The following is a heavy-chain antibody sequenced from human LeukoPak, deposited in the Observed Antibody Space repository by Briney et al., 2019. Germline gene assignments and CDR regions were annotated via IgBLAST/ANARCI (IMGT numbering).Heavy chain of an antibody. CDR2: IGSTGSPI. Sequence: GGSLRLSCAASGFTFSNYEMNWVRQPPGKGLEWVSYIGSTGSPIYSADSVKGRFTISRDNAKNSLFLQMNSLRAEDTAVYYCARDYPRSFSSDYWGQGTLVTVSS. D-gene: IGHD3-3*02. CDR3: ARDYPRSFSSDY. V-gene: IGHV3-48*03. CDR1: GFTFSNYE. J-gene: IGHJ4*02.